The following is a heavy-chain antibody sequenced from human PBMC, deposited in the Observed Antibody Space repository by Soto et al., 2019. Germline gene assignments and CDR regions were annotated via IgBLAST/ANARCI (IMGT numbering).Heavy chain of an antibody. D-gene: IGHD3-22*01. CDR1: GFNFRLYP. Sequence: PGGSLRLSCGASGFNFRLYPMAWVRQAPGKGLEWVSSISGSGGSTFYADSVKGRFTISRGNSKNTLYLQMDTLRAGDSAVYYCAKAHTFRFYYFTGGDYWGQGTLVTVSS. V-gene: IGHV3-23*01. CDR2: ISGSGGST. CDR3: AKAHTFRFYYFTGGDY. J-gene: IGHJ4*02.